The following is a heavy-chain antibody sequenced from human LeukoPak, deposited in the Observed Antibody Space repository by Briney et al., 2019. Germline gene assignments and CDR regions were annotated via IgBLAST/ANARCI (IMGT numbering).Heavy chain of an antibody. CDR2: INHSGST. D-gene: IGHD5-18*01. Sequence: SETLSLTCAVYGGSFSGYYWSWIRQPPGKGLEWIGEINHSGSTNYNPSLKSRVTISVDTPKNQFSLKLSSVTAADTAVYYCARTRLWLPFDYWGQGTLVTVSS. CDR1: GGSFSGYY. V-gene: IGHV4-34*01. J-gene: IGHJ4*02. CDR3: ARTRLWLPFDY.